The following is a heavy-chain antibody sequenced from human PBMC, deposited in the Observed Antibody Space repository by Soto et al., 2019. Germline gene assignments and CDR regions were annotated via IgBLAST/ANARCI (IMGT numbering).Heavy chain of an antibody. J-gene: IGHJ5*02. CDR2: ISAYNGNT. Sequence: ASVKVSCKASGYEFTNYGISWVRQAPGQGLEWMGWISAYNGNTNYEQTLQGRISMSTDTSTGTAYMKLRSLRSDDTAVYYCARSLALAVAASNNYLDPWGQGTLVTVSS. V-gene: IGHV1-18*04. D-gene: IGHD2-15*01. CDR3: ARSLALAVAASNNYLDP. CDR1: GYEFTNYG.